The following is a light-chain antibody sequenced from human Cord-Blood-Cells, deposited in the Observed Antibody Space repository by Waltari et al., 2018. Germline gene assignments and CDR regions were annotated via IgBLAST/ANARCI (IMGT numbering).Light chain of an antibody. Sequence: EIVLTQSPATLSVSPGERAPLSCRASQSVSSNLAWYQQKPGQAPRLRIHGASTRATGIPARFSGSGSGTEFTLTISSLQSEDFAVYYCQQYNNWPPITFGQGTRLEIK. CDR1: QSVSSN. V-gene: IGKV3-15*01. J-gene: IGKJ5*01. CDR2: GAS. CDR3: QQYNNWPPIT.